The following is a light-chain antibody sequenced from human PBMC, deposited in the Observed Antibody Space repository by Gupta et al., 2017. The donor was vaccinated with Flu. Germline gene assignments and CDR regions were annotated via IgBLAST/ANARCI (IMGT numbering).Light chain of an antibody. CDR3: YSYAGSATWV. Sequence: QSDLTQPCSGSGSPRHSVTLPSTGTSSDIGSYQFVSWYQQHPGKAPKLMIYEGSERPSGVSNRFSGSKSGNTASLTISGLQAEDEADYYCYSYAGSATWVFGTGTQVTVI. V-gene: IGLV2-23*01. CDR1: SSDIGSYQF. J-gene: IGLJ1*01. CDR2: EGS.